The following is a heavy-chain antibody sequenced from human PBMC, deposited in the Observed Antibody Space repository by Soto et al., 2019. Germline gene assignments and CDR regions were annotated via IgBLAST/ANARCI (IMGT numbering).Heavy chain of an antibody. CDR2: INPTGTMT. CDR1: GYTFITSYY. Sequence: ASVKVSCKASGYTFITSYYTHWVRQAPGQGLEWMGIINPTGTMTKYSERFQGRLTMTRDTSTSTDYMELSTLTSEDTAVYFCARDTGYDNDAFDIWGQGTMVTVSS. CDR3: ARDTGYDNDAFDI. J-gene: IGHJ3*02. V-gene: IGHV1-46*01. D-gene: IGHD5-12*01.